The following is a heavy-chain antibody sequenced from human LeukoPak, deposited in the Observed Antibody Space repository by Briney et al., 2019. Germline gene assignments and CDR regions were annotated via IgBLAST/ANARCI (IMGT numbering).Heavy chain of an antibody. J-gene: IGHJ4*02. D-gene: IGHD3-3*01. V-gene: IGHV1-2*02. CDR1: GYTFTGYY. Sequence: ASVKVSCKASGYTFTGYYMHWVRQAPGQGLEWMGWINPNSGGTNYAQTFQGRVTMTRDTSISTAYMELSRLRSDDTAVYYCARAPVTIFGVVIIPYDYWGQGTLVTVSS. CDR3: ARAPVTIFGVVIIPYDY. CDR2: INPNSGGT.